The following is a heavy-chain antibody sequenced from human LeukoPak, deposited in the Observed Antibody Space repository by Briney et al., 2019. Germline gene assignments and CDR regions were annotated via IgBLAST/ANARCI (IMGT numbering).Heavy chain of an antibody. CDR2: IYYSGST. D-gene: IGHD3-22*01. V-gene: IGHV4-59*01. J-gene: IGHJ2*01. CDR1: GGSINSYY. CDR3: ARHHGDSSGYYYQRYFDL. Sequence: SETLSLTCTVSGGSINSYYWSWIRQPPGKGLEWIGYIYYSGSTNCNPSLKSRVTISVDTSKNQFSLKLSSVTAADTAVYCCARHHGDSSGYYYQRYFDLWGRGTLVTVSS.